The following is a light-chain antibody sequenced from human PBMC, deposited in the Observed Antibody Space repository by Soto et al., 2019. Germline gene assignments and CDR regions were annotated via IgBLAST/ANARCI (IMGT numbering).Light chain of an antibody. Sequence: SQMTQSPSSVSASVGDTVTITCRASQGIRSWLAWYQQKPGTAPKILIYGTSTLRSGVPSRFSGSGSGTHFTLTISDLQPEDFATYFCQQALSFPLTFGGGTKVDIK. CDR2: GTS. CDR3: QQALSFPLT. J-gene: IGKJ4*01. V-gene: IGKV1-12*01. CDR1: QGIRSW.